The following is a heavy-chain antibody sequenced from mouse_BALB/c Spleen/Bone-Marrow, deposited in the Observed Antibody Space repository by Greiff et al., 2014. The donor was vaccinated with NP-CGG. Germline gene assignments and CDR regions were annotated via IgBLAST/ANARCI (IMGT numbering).Heavy chain of an antibody. CDR3: ATRIRDWYFDV. V-gene: IGHV14-3*02. CDR1: GFNIKDTY. D-gene: IGHD2-4*01. Sequence: EVKLVESGAELVKPGASVKLSCTASGFNIKDTYMHWVKQRPEQGLEWIGRIDPANGNTKYDPKFQGKATITADTSSNTAYLQLSSLTSEDTAVYYCATRIRDWYFDVWGAGTTVTASS. CDR2: IDPANGNT. J-gene: IGHJ1*01.